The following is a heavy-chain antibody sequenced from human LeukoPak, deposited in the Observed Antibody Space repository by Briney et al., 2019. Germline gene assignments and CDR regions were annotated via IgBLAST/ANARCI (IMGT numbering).Heavy chain of an antibody. Sequence: GGSLRLSCAASGFTFSSYGMHWVRQAPGKGLEWVAVIWYDGSNKYYADSVKGRFTISRDNSKNTLYLQMNSLRAEDTAVYYCAKEGVSYYDSSGYSNWGQGTMVTVSS. CDR1: GFTFSSYG. V-gene: IGHV3-33*06. J-gene: IGHJ3*01. CDR2: IWYDGSNK. CDR3: AKEGVSYYDSSGYSN. D-gene: IGHD3-22*01.